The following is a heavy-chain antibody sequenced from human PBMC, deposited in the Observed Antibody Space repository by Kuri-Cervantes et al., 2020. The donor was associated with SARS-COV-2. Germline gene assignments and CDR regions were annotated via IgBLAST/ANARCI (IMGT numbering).Heavy chain of an antibody. J-gene: IGHJ4*02. CDR1: GFTFSTYG. CDR2: ISSNGGST. Sequence: GESLKISCAASGFTFSTYGMSWVRQPPGKGLEYVSAISSNGGSTYYANSVKGRFTISRDNSKNTLYLQMGSLRAEDMAVYYCASSPCRGSCSTGFDYWGQGTLVTVSS. V-gene: IGHV3-64*01. CDR3: ASSPCRGSCSTGFDY. D-gene: IGHD2-15*01.